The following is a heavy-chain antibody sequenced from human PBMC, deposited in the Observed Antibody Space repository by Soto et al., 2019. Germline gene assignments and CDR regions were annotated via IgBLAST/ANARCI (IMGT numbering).Heavy chain of an antibody. J-gene: IGHJ4*02. CDR2: IYYSGST. CDR3: ARGVTMVRGVIHTPYFDY. CDR1: VGSISSGGYY. Sequence: QVQLQESGPGLVKPSQTLSLTCTVSVGSISSGGYYWSWIRQHPGKGLEWIGYIYYSGSTYYNPSLKSRLTFSVDTSTNQFSLKLSSVTAADTAGYYCARGVTMVRGVIHTPYFDYCGQGTLVTVSS. V-gene: IGHV4-31*03. D-gene: IGHD3-10*01.